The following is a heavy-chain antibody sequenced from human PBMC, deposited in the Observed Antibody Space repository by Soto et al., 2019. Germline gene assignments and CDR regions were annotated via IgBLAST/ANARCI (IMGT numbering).Heavy chain of an antibody. CDR3: ASWEGGYDSNFFDY. V-gene: IGHV1-69*02. J-gene: IGHJ4*02. Sequence: ASVKVSCKASGGTFSSYTISWVRQAPGQGLEWMGRIIPILGIANYAQKFQGRVTITADKSTSTAYMELSSLRSEDTAVYYCASWEGGYDSNFFDYWGQGTLVTVSS. CDR1: GGTFSSYT. CDR2: IIPILGIA. D-gene: IGHD5-12*01.